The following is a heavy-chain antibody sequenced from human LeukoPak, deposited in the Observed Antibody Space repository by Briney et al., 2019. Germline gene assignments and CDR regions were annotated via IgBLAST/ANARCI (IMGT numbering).Heavy chain of an antibody. Sequence: PGGSLRLSCAASGFTFSRFAMNWVRQAPGKGLEWVSSLSGRGSSSYYADSVKGRFTISRDNSRSTLFLQMNSLRAEDTAVYYCARSEYSSGWWGAFDYWGQGTLVTVSS. CDR1: GFTFSRFA. J-gene: IGHJ4*02. CDR3: ARSEYSSGWWGAFDY. CDR2: LSGRGSSS. V-gene: IGHV3-23*01. D-gene: IGHD6-19*01.